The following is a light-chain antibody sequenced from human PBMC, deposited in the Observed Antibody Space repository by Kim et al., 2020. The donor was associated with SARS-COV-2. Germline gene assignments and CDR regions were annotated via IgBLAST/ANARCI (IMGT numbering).Light chain of an antibody. CDR1: SGQSSYA. V-gene: IGLV4-69*01. CDR3: QTWDTGIGV. Sequence: ASVKLSCTLSSGQSSYAIAWHQQQSEKGPRYLMKLNSDGSHRKGGGIPDRFSGSSSGAERYLTISSLQSEDEADYYCQTWDTGIGVFGGGTQLTVL. CDR2: LNSDGSH. J-gene: IGLJ3*02.